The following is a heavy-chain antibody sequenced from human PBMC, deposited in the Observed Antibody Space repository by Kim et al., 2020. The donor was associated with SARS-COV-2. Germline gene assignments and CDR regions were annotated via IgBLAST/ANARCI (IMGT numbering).Heavy chain of an antibody. J-gene: IGHJ3*02. CDR2: IYYTGAT. Sequence: SDTLSLTCTVSGGSMSSYYWTWIRQPPGKGLQWIGNIYYTGATDYNPSLKSRVSMSIDRSGDRFSLSLTSLSAADTALYFCGRRRYVDYACDMWG. CDR1: GGSMSSYY. CDR3: GRRRYVDYACDM. V-gene: IGHV4-59*08. D-gene: IGHD4-17*01.